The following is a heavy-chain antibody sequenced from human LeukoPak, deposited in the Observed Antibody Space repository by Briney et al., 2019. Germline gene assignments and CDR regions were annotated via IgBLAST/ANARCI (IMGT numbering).Heavy chain of an antibody. CDR2: ISSNGGST. D-gene: IGHD4-17*01. V-gene: IGHV3-64*01. CDR1: GFNFRNYL. Sequence: GGSLRLXCEASGFNFRNYLMHWGRRAPGKGLECVSAISSNGGSTFYANSVTGRFTISIDNSKNTLYLQMGSLTPADMAVYYCATHMATATTGAIWGQGTMVTVSS. CDR3: ATHMATATTGAI. J-gene: IGHJ3*02.